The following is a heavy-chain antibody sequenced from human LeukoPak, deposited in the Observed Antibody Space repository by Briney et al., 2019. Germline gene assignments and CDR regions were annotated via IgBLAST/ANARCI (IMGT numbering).Heavy chain of an antibody. CDR2: ISYDGSNK. V-gene: IGHV3-30-3*01. CDR1: GFTFSGYA. Sequence: GRSLRLSCAASGFTFSGYAMNWVRQAPGEGLEWVAVISYDGSNKYYADSVKGRFTISRDNSKNTLYLQMNSLRAEDTAVYYCAREHYYFDYWGQGTLVTVSS. D-gene: IGHD3-3*02. J-gene: IGHJ4*02. CDR3: AREHYYFDY.